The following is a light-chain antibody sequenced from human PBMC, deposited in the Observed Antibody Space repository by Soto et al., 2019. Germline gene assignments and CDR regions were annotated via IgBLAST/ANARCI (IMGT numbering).Light chain of an antibody. CDR3: QQYNNWPRT. CDR2: GAS. Sequence: EIVMTQSPATLSVSPGERATLSCRASQRVSSNLAWYQQKPGQAPRLLIYGASTRATGIPARFSGSGSGTEFTLTISSLQSEDFPVYYCQQYNNWPRTFGQGTKVDIK. J-gene: IGKJ1*01. V-gene: IGKV3-15*01. CDR1: QRVSSN.